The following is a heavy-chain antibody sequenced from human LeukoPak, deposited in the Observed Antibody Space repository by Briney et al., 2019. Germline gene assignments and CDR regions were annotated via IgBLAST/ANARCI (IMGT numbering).Heavy chain of an antibody. CDR1: GFTFSSYA. J-gene: IGHJ4*02. Sequence: GGPLRLSCAASGFTFSSYAMSWVRQAPGKGLEWVSAISGSGGSAYYADSVKGRFTISRDNSKNTLYLQMNSLRAEDTAVYYCIPYYDILTGWDYWGQGTLVTVSS. CDR2: ISGSGGSA. V-gene: IGHV3-23*01. CDR3: IPYYDILTGWDY. D-gene: IGHD3-9*01.